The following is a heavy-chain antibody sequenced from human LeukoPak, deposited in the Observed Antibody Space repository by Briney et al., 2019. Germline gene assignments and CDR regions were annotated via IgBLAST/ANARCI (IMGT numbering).Heavy chain of an antibody. CDR3: ARDHFASQPREVPRDYYDSSGYYYVWPSFDY. V-gene: IGHV1-46*01. J-gene: IGHJ4*02. Sequence: ASVKVSCKASGYTFTSYYMHWVRQAPGQGLEWMGIINPSGGSTSYAQKFQGRVTMTRDTSTSTVYMELSSLRSEDTAVCYCARDHFASQPREVPRDYYDSSGYYYVWPSFDYWGQGTLVTVSS. D-gene: IGHD3-22*01. CDR1: GYTFTSYY. CDR2: INPSGGST.